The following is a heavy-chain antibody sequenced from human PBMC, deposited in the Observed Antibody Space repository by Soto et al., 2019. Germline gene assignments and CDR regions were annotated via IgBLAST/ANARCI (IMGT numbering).Heavy chain of an antibody. CDR2: IHPRDSET. Sequence: GESLKISCKTSGYSFTNFWIGWVRQMPGKGLEWVGIIHPRDSETTYSPSFQGQVTISVDKSASTAYLQWTSLKASDSAVYYCAIRIDYDSSSSGFWGQGTLVTVSS. CDR1: GYSFTNFW. CDR3: AIRIDYDSSSSGF. D-gene: IGHD3-16*01. V-gene: IGHV5-51*01. J-gene: IGHJ1*01.